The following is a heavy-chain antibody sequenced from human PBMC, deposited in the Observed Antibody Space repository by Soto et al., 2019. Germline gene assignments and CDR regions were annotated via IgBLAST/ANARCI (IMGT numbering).Heavy chain of an antibody. D-gene: IGHD3-10*01. CDR1: GFTFSSYG. CDR2: IWYDGSNK. J-gene: IGHJ3*02. Sequence: GGSLRLSCAASGFTFSSYGMHWVRQAPGKGLEWVAVIWYDGSNKYYADSVKGRFTISRDNSKNTLYLQMNSLRAEDTAVYYCARGGLWFGEFATYDAFDIWGQGTMVTVS. CDR3: ARGGLWFGEFATYDAFDI. V-gene: IGHV3-33*01.